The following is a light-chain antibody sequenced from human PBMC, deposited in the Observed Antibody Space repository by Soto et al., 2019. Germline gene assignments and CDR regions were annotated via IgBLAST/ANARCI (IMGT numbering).Light chain of an antibody. CDR1: SSDVGGYNY. CDR2: DVS. CDR3: SSYTSSSTQ. Sequence: QSVLTQPASVSGSPGQSITISCTGTSSDVGGYNYVSWYQQHPGKAPKLMIYDVSNRPSGVSNRFSGSKSGNTASLTISGLQAKDEADYDCSSYTSSSTQFGGGTKVTVL. J-gene: IGLJ2*01. V-gene: IGLV2-14*01.